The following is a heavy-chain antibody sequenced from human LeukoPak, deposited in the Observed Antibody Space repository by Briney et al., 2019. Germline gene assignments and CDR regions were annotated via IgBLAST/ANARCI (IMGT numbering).Heavy chain of an antibody. J-gene: IGHJ4*02. V-gene: IGHV4-39*01. D-gene: IGHD6-6*01. CDR1: GGSISSYY. CDR2: IYYSGST. Sequence: PSETLSLTCTVSGGSISSYYWGWIRQPPGKGLEWIGSIYYSGSTYYNPSLKSRVTISVDTSKNQFSLKLSSVTAADTAVYYCARQYSSSSAKIFDYWGQGTLVTVSS. CDR3: ARQYSSSSAKIFDY.